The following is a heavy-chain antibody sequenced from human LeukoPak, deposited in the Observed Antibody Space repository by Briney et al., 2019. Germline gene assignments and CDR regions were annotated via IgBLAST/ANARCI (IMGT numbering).Heavy chain of an antibody. CDR2: MNPNSGNT. CDR3: ARGRHYYDSSGYYYVDY. J-gene: IGHJ4*02. Sequence: ASVKASCKASGYTFTSYDINWVRQATGQGLEWMGWMNPNSGNTGYAQKFQGRVTMTRNTSISTAYMELSSLRSEDTAVYYCARGRHYYDSSGYYYVDYWGQGTLVTVSS. V-gene: IGHV1-8*01. CDR1: GYTFTSYD. D-gene: IGHD3-22*01.